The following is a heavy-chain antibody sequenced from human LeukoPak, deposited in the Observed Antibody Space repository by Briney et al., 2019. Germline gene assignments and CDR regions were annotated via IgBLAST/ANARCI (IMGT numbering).Heavy chain of an antibody. Sequence: SETLSLTCTISGGSVSDYYWSWIRQSPGKGLEWIGYIYHTGSTSYSPSLKSRVTISADTSQNQFSLKLSSVTAEDTAVYYCARDRRQQLENWFDPWGQGTLVTVSS. CDR2: IYHTGST. J-gene: IGHJ5*02. CDR3: ARDRRQQLENWFDP. V-gene: IGHV4-59*02. D-gene: IGHD6-13*01. CDR1: GGSVSDYY.